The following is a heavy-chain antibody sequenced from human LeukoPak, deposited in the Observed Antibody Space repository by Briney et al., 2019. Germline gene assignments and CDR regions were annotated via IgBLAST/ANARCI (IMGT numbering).Heavy chain of an antibody. D-gene: IGHD6-13*01. CDR2: IGPSGTNT. V-gene: IGHV3-23*01. CDR3: AGPSGAARY. CDR1: GFTFSNYG. J-gene: IGHJ4*02. Sequence: GGSLRLSCAASGFTFSNYGMNWVRQAPGKGLEWVSGIGPSGTNTYYADSVKGRFTISRDNSKNTLYLQMNSLRAEDTAVYYCAGPSGAARYWGQGTLVTVSS.